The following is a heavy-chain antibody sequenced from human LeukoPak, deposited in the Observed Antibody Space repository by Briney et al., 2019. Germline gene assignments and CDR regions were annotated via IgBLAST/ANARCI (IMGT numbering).Heavy chain of an antibody. D-gene: IGHD3-22*01. CDR2: ISWNSGSI. CDR1: GFTFDDYA. V-gene: IGHV3-9*01. CDR3: AKNGDLYYYDSSGYAKHFDY. J-gene: IGHJ4*02. Sequence: GGSLRLSCAASGFTFDDYAMPWVRQAPGKGLEWVSGISWNSGSIGYADSVKGRFTISRDNAKNSLYLQMNSLRAEDTALYYCAKNGDLYYYDSSGYAKHFDYWGQGTLVTVSS.